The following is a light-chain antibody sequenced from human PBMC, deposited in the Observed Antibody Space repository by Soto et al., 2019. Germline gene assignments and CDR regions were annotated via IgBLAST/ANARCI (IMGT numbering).Light chain of an antibody. CDR2: EVV. J-gene: IGLJ1*01. CDR1: KNDIGVYDF. Sequence: QSVLTQPPSVSGSPGQSVTISCTGTKNDIGVYDFVSWYQHHPGKAPRLIIYEVVQRPSGVPDRFSGSKSGNTASLTVSGLQAADEADYFCKSYAGSNTYVFGSGTKLTV. CDR3: KSYAGSNTYV. V-gene: IGLV2-8*01.